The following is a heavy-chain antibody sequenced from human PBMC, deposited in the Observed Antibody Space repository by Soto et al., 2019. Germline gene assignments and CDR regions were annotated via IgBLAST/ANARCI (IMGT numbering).Heavy chain of an antibody. CDR1: GFTFSSYG. Sequence: QVQLVESGGGVVQPGRSLRLSCAASGFTFSSYGMHWVRQAPGKGLEWVAVISYDGSNKYYADSVKGRFTISRDNSKNTLYLQMNSLRAEDTAVYYCAKDQSERTIFGELYYYYGMDVWGQGTMVTVSS. D-gene: IGHD3-3*01. CDR2: ISYDGSNK. V-gene: IGHV3-30*18. CDR3: AKDQSERTIFGELYYYYGMDV. J-gene: IGHJ6*02.